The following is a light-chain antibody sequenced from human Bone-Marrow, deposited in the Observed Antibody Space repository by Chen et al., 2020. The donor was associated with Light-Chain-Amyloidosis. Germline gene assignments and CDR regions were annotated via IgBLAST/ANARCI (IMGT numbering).Light chain of an antibody. J-gene: IGLJ2*01. CDR3: QSADSSGTYEVI. CDR2: RDT. V-gene: IGLV3-25*03. CDR1: DLPTKY. Sequence: SYELTQPPSVSVSPGQTARINCSGDDLPTKYAYWYQQKPGQAPVLVIHRDTERPSGISERFSGSSSGTTATLTISGVQAEDGADYHCQSADSSGTYEVIFGGGTKLTVL.